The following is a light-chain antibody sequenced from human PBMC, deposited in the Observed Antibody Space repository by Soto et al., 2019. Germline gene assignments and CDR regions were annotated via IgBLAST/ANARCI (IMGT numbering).Light chain of an antibody. CDR3: QTWGTGIQV. J-gene: IGLJ1*01. V-gene: IGLV4-69*01. CDR2: LNSDGSH. Sequence: QSVLTQSPSASASLGASAKLTCTLSSGHSSYAIAWHQQQPEKGPRYLMKLNSDGSHYKGGGIPDRFSGSSSGAERYLTISSLQSEDEADYYCQTWGTGIQVFGTGTKLTVL. CDR1: SGHSSYA.